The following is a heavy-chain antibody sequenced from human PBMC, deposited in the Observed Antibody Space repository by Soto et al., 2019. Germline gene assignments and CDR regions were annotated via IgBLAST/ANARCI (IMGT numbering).Heavy chain of an antibody. Sequence: ASVKVSCKASGYTFTSYYMHWVRQAPGQGLEWMGIINPSGGSTSYAQKFQGRVTMTRDTSTSTVYMELSSLRSEDTAVYYCAREGDIVVVPAAIRYYYYGMDVWGQGTTVTVSS. V-gene: IGHV1-46*01. D-gene: IGHD2-2*02. J-gene: IGHJ6*02. CDR3: AREGDIVVVPAAIRYYYYGMDV. CDR2: INPSGGST. CDR1: GYTFTSYY.